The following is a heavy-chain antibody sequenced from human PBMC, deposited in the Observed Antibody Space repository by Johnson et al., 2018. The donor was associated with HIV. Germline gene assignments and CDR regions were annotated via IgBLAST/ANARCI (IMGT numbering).Heavy chain of an antibody. D-gene: IGHD6-19*01. Sequence: QMQLVESGGGLVTPGGSLRLSCAASGFTFSDYYMSWIRQAPGKGLEWVSYITSRGSTIYYADSVKGRFTISRDNAKNSLYLQMNSLRPEDTAVYYCARDHGWSRGWLFDAFDIWGQGTMVTVSS. J-gene: IGHJ3*02. CDR3: ARDHGWSRGWLFDAFDI. V-gene: IGHV3-11*04. CDR1: GFTFSDYY. CDR2: ITSRGSTI.